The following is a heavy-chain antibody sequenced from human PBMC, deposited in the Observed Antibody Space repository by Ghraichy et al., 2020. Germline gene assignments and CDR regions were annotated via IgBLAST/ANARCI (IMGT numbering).Heavy chain of an antibody. V-gene: IGHV3-74*01. Sequence: GGSLRLSCAASGITFSDNWVHWVRQAPGRGLVWVSRINSDGSRPSYADSVKGRFTISRDNAKNTLFLQMNSLRAEDTAVYYCARELKYSRSQSDALDIWGQGTMVTVSS. CDR2: INSDGSRP. CDR3: ARELKYSRSQSDALDI. CDR1: GITFSDNW. J-gene: IGHJ3*02. D-gene: IGHD6-6*01.